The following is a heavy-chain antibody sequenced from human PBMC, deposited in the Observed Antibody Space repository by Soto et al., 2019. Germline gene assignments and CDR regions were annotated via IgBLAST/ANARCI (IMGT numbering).Heavy chain of an antibody. V-gene: IGHV4-4*02. D-gene: IGHD3-22*01. CDR1: GVSISSGNW. CDR2: IFHDGTA. Sequence: SETLSLTCAVSGVSISSGNWWTWVRQSPQRGLEYIGEIFHDGTANYYPSFERRVAISVDTSKNQFSLKLTSVTAADTAIYFCARLVYDTRLNYLYFNFWGQGTLVTVSS. J-gene: IGHJ4*02. CDR3: ARLVYDTRLNYLYFNF.